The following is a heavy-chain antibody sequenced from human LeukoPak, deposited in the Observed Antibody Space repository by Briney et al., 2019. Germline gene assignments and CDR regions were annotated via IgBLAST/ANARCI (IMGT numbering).Heavy chain of an antibody. D-gene: IGHD6-13*01. CDR3: ARDLAAGSFDY. V-gene: IGHV3-21*01. CDR2: ITSSGTYT. J-gene: IGHJ4*02. Sequence: GGSLRLSCADSGFTFSNYNMNWVRQAPGKAMEWVSSITSSGTYTFYADSVKGRFTISRDNAKNSLYLQMNSLRAEDTAVYYCARDLAAGSFDYWGQGTLVTVSS. CDR1: GFTFSNYN.